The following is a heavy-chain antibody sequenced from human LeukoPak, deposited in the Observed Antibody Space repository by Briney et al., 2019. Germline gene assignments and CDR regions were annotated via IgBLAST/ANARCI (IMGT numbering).Heavy chain of an antibody. CDR2: ISAYNGNT. D-gene: IGHD2-15*01. CDR1: GYTFTSYG. Sequence: ASVKVSCKASGYTFTSYGISWVPQAPGQGLEWMGWISAYNGNTNYAQKLQGRVTMTTDTSTSTAYMELRSLRSDDAAVYYCARETVDCSGGSCYSDYWGQGTLVTVSS. CDR3: ARETVDCSGGSCYSDY. V-gene: IGHV1-18*01. J-gene: IGHJ4*02.